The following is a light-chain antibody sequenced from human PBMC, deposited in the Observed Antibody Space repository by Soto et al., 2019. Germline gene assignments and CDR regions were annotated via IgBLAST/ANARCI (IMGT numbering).Light chain of an antibody. CDR1: SSDIGDYNY. J-gene: IGLJ1*01. Sequence: QSVLTQPASVSGALGQSITISCTGGSSDIGDYNYVSWYQQHPDTAPKLIIYEVSHRPSGVSHRFSGSKSGNTASLTISGLQAEDEAEYHCSSFTTTTSLGLFGTGTQLTVL. CDR3: SSFTTTTSLGL. V-gene: IGLV2-14*01. CDR2: EVS.